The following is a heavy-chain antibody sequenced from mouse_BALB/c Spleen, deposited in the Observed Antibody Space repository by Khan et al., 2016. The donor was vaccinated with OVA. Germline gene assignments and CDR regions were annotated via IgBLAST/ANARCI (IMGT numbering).Heavy chain of an antibody. CDR1: GFTFSSYS. D-gene: IGHD4-1*01. Sequence: EVELVESGGDLVKPGGSLKLSCAASGFTFSSYSMSWVRQTPDKRLEWVASISSGGDYTYYPDSVKGRFTISSDNAKNTLYLQISDLKCENTAMYYGADRLTGAVAYWGEGTLVTVSA. CDR3: ADRLTGAVAY. V-gene: IGHV5-6*01. J-gene: IGHJ3*01. CDR2: ISSGGDYT.